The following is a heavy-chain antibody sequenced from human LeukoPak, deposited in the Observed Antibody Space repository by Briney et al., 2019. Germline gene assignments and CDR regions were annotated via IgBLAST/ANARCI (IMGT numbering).Heavy chain of an antibody. CDR3: ARVSACSSSDSCYSGY. D-gene: IGHD2-15*01. CDR1: GFSFSSYS. CDR2: ISSGGRYI. J-gene: IGHJ4*02. Sequence: GGSLRLSCTGSGFSFSSYSMNRVRQTPGKGLEWVSFISSGGRYIYYADSVKGRFTVSRDNAKNSLYLQMNSLRAEDTAVYYCARVSACSSSDSCYSGYWGQGTLVTVSS. V-gene: IGHV3-21*01.